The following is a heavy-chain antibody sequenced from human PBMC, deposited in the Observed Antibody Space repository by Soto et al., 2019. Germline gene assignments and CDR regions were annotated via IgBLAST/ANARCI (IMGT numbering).Heavy chain of an antibody. Sequence: SENLSVTCSVSGDSVSNGDYSWSWIRQPPGKGLEWIGYIYYIAGPYYNPPLQSRVTISMDTSKNQVSLNLTSVTAADTAVYFCARDPYQVYGDSYYYYALDAWGPVLTVSVS. CDR3: ARDPYQVYGDSYYYYALDA. D-gene: IGHD4-17*01. CDR1: GDSVSNGDYS. J-gene: IGHJ6*02. CDR2: IYYIAGP. V-gene: IGHV4-30-4*01.